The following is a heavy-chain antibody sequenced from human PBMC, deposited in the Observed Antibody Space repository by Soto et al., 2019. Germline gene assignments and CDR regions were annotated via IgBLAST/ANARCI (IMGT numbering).Heavy chain of an antibody. Sequence: ASVKVSCKASGYTFTSYAMHWVRQAPGQRLEWMGWINAGNGNTKYSQKFQGRVTITRDTSASTAYMELSSPRSEDTAVYYCARDQGRYLDWLLIRYGMDVWGQGTTVTVSS. CDR2: INAGNGNT. D-gene: IGHD3-9*01. CDR1: GYTFTSYA. J-gene: IGHJ6*02. CDR3: ARDQGRYLDWLLIRYGMDV. V-gene: IGHV1-3*01.